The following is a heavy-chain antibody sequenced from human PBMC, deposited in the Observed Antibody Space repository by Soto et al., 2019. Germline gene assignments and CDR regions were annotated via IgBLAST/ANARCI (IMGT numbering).Heavy chain of an antibody. J-gene: IGHJ4*02. CDR1: GFTFNNFA. V-gene: IGHV3-23*01. CDR2: ISSDGDLR. CDR3: AKVRQRFLDILTGATNFDS. Sequence: EVHLLGSGGDLVKPGGSLRLSCAVSGFTFNNFAMSWVRQSPGKGLEWVSTISSDGDLRHYAESVKGRFTISRDNSKSSLFRHMKSLRAEDTALYFCAKVRQRFLDILTGATNFDSWGQGTLVTVSS. D-gene: IGHD3-9*01.